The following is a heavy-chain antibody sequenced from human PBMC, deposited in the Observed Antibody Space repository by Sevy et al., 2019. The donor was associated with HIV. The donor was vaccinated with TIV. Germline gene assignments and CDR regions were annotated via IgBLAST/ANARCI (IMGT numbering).Heavy chain of an antibody. V-gene: IGHV3-23*01. CDR3: AKEGPGSHYDSSGYYPS. CDR1: GFTFSSYA. CDR2: ISGSGGST. D-gene: IGHD3-22*01. Sequence: GESLKISCAASGFTFSSYAMSWVRQAPGKGLEWVSAISGSGGSTYYADSVKGQFTISRDNSKNTVYLQMNSLRAEDMAVYYCAKEGPGSHYDSSGYYPSWGQGTLVTVSS. J-gene: IGHJ4*02.